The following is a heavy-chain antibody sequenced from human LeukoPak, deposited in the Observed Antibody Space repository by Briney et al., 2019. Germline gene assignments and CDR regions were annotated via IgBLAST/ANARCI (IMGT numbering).Heavy chain of an antibody. CDR2: ISSSSRHI. CDR3: AKDLDDFWSGYYTEDWFDP. CDR1: GFTFSSYS. Sequence: PGGSLRLSCAASGFTFSSYSMNWVRQAPGKGLEWVSSISSSSRHIYYADSVKGRFTIFRDDAKNSLFLQMNSLRAEDTAVYYCAKDLDDFWSGYYTEDWFDPWGQGTLVTVSS. J-gene: IGHJ5*02. V-gene: IGHV3-21*04. D-gene: IGHD3-3*01.